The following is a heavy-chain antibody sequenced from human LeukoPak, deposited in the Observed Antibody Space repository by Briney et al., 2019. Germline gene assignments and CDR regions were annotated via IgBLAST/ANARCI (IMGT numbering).Heavy chain of an antibody. CDR3: ARYFSLGLQHPSDY. Sequence: PSETLSLTSTVSLDSITRSRYYSGWIRQPPGKGLGWIANLYYGVSTDCNPSLKSRVTISVDTSKNQFSLKMSSVTAADTAVYYCARYFSLGLQHPSDYWGQGTLVTVYS. D-gene: IGHD2-2*01. CDR1: LDSITRSRYY. V-gene: IGHV4-39*01. J-gene: IGHJ4*02. CDR2: LYYGVST.